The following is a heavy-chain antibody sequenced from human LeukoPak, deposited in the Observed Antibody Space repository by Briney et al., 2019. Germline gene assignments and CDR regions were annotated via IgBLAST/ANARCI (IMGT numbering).Heavy chain of an antibody. CDR3: AREGAGYSRH. CDR1: GGSINSGGYY. D-gene: IGHD1-26*01. J-gene: IGHJ4*02. Sequence: PSETLSLTCTVSGGSINSGGYYWSWIRQHPGKGLEWIGYIYYSGSTYYNPSLKSRVTISLDTSKNQFSLKLSSVTAADTAVYYCAREGAGYSRHWGQGTLVTVSS. V-gene: IGHV4-31*03. CDR2: IYYSGST.